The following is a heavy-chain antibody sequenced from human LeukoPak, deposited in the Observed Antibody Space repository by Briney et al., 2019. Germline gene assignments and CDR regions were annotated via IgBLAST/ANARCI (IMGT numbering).Heavy chain of an antibody. Sequence: SETLSLTCTVSGGSISSSSYYWGWIRQPPGKGLEWIGSIYYSGSTYYNPSLKSRVTISVDTSKNQFSLKLSSVTAADTAVYYCARVPRAYGDYGLEVDYWGQGTLVTVSS. CDR1: GGSISSSSYY. CDR2: IYYSGST. D-gene: IGHD4-17*01. CDR3: ARVPRAYGDYGLEVDY. J-gene: IGHJ4*02. V-gene: IGHV4-39*07.